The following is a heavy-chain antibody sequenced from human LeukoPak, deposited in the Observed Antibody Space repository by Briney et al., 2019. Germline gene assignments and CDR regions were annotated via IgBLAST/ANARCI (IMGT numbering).Heavy chain of an antibody. Sequence: ASVKVSCKASGYTFTRYGINWVRQAPGQGLEWMGWISGYNGNTNYAQNLQGRVTMTTDTSTSTAYMELKSLTSDDTAVFYCARDGDPIAVVDSWCDSWGQGTLVTVSS. D-gene: IGHD6-19*01. CDR1: GYTFTRYG. CDR2: ISGYNGNT. CDR3: ARDGDPIAVVDSWCDS. J-gene: IGHJ5*01. V-gene: IGHV1-18*01.